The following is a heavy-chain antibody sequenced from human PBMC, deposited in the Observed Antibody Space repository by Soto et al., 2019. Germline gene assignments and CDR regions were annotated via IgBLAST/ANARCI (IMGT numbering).Heavy chain of an antibody. V-gene: IGHV3-23*01. D-gene: IGHD3-10*01. CDR1: GFTFSSYA. CDR2: ISGSGGST. J-gene: IGHJ6*02. CDR3: AKDRVVRGVIDYYYGMDV. Sequence: EVQLLESGGGLVQPGGSLRLSCAASGFTFSSYAMSWVRQAPGKGLEWVSAISGSGGSTYYADSVKGRFTLSRDNSKNTLYLQMNSLRAEDTAVYYCAKDRVVRGVIDYYYGMDVWGQGTTVTVSS.